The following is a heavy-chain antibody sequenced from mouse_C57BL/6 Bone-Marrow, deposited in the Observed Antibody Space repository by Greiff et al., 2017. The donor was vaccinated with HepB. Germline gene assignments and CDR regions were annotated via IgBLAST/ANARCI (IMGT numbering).Heavy chain of an antibody. CDR3: ARRDYSNFWFAY. J-gene: IGHJ3*01. D-gene: IGHD2-5*01. V-gene: IGHV2-2*01. CDR1: GFSLTSYG. Sequence: VKLMESGPGLVQPSQSLSITCTVSGFSLTSYGVHWVRQSPGKGLEWLGVIWSGGSTDYNAAFISRLSISKDNSKSQVFFKMNSLQADDTAIYYCARRDYSNFWFAYWGQGTLVTVSA. CDR2: IWSGGST.